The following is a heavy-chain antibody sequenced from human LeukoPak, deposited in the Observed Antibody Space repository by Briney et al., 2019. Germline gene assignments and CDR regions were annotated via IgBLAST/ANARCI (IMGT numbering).Heavy chain of an antibody. CDR3: AKEYAIFGVVMNAFDI. D-gene: IGHD3-3*01. CDR1: GFTFSGYA. Sequence: GGSLRLPCAASGFTFSGYAMSWVRQAPGRGLEWVSAISGSGGSTYYADSVKGRFTISRDNSKNTLYLQMSSLRAEDTAVYYCAKEYAIFGVVMNAFDIWGQGTMVTVSS. CDR2: ISGSGGST. J-gene: IGHJ3*02. V-gene: IGHV3-23*01.